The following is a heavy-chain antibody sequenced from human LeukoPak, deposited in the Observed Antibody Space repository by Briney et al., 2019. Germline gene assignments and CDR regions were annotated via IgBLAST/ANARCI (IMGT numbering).Heavy chain of an antibody. Sequence: GASVKVSCKASGYTFTSYGISWVRQAPGQGLEWMGWISAYNGDTNYAQKLQGRVTMTTDTSTSTAYMELGSLRSDDTAVYYCGREDEYMTYYYQMDVWGKGTTVTVSS. CDR3: GREDEYMTYYYQMDV. V-gene: IGHV1-18*01. CDR1: GYTFTSYG. J-gene: IGHJ6*03. D-gene: IGHD2/OR15-2a*01. CDR2: ISAYNGDT.